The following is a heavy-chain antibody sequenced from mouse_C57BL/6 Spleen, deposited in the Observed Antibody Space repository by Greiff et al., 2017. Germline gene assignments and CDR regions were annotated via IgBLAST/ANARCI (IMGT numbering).Heavy chain of an antibody. CDR2: INYYGSST. V-gene: IGHV5-16*01. Sequence: EVHLVESEGGLVQPGSSMKLSCTASGFTFSDYYMAWVRQVPEKGLEWVANINYYGSSTYYLHSFKSRFIISRVNASNILYLQMSSLKSEDTATDDCAIYDYDTYDFDYWGQGTTLTVSS. CDR3: AIYDYDTYDFDY. D-gene: IGHD2-4*01. J-gene: IGHJ2*01. CDR1: GFTFSDYY.